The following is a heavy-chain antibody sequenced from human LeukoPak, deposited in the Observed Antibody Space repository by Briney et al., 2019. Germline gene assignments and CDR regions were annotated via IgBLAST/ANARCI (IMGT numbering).Heavy chain of an antibody. Sequence: PSETLSLTCSVSGGSISSYYWNWIRQPPGKGLEWIGYIYYSGRTNYSPSLKSRVTISVDTSKNQFSLKLSSVTAADTAVYYCARGAGSFDYWGQGTLVTVSS. V-gene: IGHV4-59*01. J-gene: IGHJ4*02. CDR1: GGSISSYY. CDR3: ARGAGSFDY. CDR2: IYYSGRT.